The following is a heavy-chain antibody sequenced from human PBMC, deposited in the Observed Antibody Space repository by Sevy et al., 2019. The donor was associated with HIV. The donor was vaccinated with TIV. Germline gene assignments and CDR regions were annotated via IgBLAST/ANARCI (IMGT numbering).Heavy chain of an antibody. Sequence: GGSLRLSCAASDFSFNTHAMHWVRQAPGKGLDWVALISYDGSAKYYADSVKGRFTVSRDDSKNTLYLQMKSLRPEDSAVYYCAREGGHTSAWTPGKYWGQGTQVTVSS. D-gene: IGHD6-19*01. CDR3: AREGGHTSAWTPGKY. V-gene: IGHV3-30-3*01. CDR2: ISYDGSAK. J-gene: IGHJ4*02. CDR1: DFSFNTHA.